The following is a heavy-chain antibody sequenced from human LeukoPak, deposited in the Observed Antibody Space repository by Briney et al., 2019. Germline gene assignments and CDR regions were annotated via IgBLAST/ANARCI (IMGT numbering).Heavy chain of an antibody. CDR1: GFTFSNYA. Sequence: PGGSLRLSCAASGFTFSNYAMHWVRQAPGKGLEWVAVIWYDGNNKYYADSVKGRFTISRDNSKNTLYLQMNSLRAEDTAVYFCAWDTSSANTFDYWGQGTLVAVSS. D-gene: IGHD2-2*01. J-gene: IGHJ4*02. CDR2: IWYDGNNK. V-gene: IGHV3-33*01. CDR3: AWDTSSANTFDY.